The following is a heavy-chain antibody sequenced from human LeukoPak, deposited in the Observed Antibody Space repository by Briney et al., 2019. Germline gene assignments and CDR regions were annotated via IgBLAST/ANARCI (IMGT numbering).Heavy chain of an antibody. D-gene: IGHD6-25*01. CDR1: GGSISSYY. Sequence: SETLSLTCTVSGGSISSYYWSWIRQPPGKGLEWIGYIYYSGSTNYNPSLKSRVTISVDTSKNQFSLKLSSVTAADTAVYYCATHSGFTAGWFDPWGQGTLVTVSS. CDR3: ATHSGFTAGWFDP. J-gene: IGHJ5*02. V-gene: IGHV4-59*12. CDR2: IYYSGST.